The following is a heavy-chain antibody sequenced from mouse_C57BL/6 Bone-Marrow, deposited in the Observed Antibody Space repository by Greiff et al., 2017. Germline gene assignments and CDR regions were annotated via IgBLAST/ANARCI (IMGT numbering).Heavy chain of an antibody. CDR2: ISDGGSYT. J-gene: IGHJ1*03. CDR3: ARREIYYDYDGYFDV. D-gene: IGHD2-4*01. CDR1: GFTFSSYA. Sequence: EVKLMESGGGLVKPGGSLKLSCAASGFTFSSYAMSWVRQTPEKRLEWVATISDGGSYTYYPDNVKGRFTISRDNAKNNLYLQMSHLKSEDTAMYYCARREIYYDYDGYFDVWGTGTTVTVSS. V-gene: IGHV5-4*03.